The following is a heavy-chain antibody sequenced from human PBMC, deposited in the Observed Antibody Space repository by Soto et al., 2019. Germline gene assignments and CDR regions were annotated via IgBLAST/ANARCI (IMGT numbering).Heavy chain of an antibody. CDR3: ARVLGSSGYYFLFDY. CDR1: GYTFTSYA. V-gene: IGHV1-3*01. D-gene: IGHD3-22*01. J-gene: IGHJ4*02. Sequence: ASVKVSCKASGYTFTSYAMHWVRQAPGQRLEWMGWINAGNDNTKYSQKFQGRVTITRDTSASTAYMELSSLRSEDTAVYYCARVLGSSGYYFLFDYWGQGTLVTVSS. CDR2: INAGNDNT.